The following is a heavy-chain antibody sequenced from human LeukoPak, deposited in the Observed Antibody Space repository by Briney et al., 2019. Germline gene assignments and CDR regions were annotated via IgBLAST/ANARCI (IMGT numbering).Heavy chain of an antibody. J-gene: IGHJ4*02. D-gene: IGHD3-9*01. Sequence: SETLSLTCTVSSYSISSGYYWGWIRQSPGEGLEWIGSIDQSGTTYYHPSLKSRVTISVDTSRNQFSLQLTSVTAADTAVYFCGRDRPTGYYDYWGQGILVTVSS. V-gene: IGHV4-38-2*02. CDR3: GRDRPTGYYDY. CDR2: IDQSGTT. CDR1: SYSISSGYY.